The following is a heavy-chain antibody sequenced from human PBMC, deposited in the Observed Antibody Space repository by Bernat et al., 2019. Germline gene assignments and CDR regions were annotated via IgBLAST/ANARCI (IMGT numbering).Heavy chain of an antibody. J-gene: IGHJ6*03. Sequence: QVQLQESGPGLVKPSQTLSLTCTVSGGSISSGGYYWSWIRQHPGKGLEWIGYIYYSGSTYYNPSLQSRVTISVDTSKNQFSLKLSSVTAADTAVYYCARVSQLWLRYYYYYMDVWGKGTTVTVSS. CDR1: GGSISSGGYY. CDR2: IYYSGST. CDR3: ARVSQLWLRYYYYYMDV. D-gene: IGHD5-18*01. V-gene: IGHV4-31*03.